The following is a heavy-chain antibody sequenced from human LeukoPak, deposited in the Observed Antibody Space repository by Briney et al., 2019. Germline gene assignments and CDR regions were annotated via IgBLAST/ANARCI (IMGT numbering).Heavy chain of an antibody. CDR1: GGSISSYY. CDR3: ARVGIQKHPNWFDP. J-gene: IGHJ5*02. CDR2: IYYSGST. D-gene: IGHD5-18*01. Sequence: SETLSLTCTVSGGSISSYYWSWIRQPPGKGLEWIGYIYYSGSTNYNPSLKSRVTISVDTSKNQFSLKLSSVTAADTAVYYCARVGIQKHPNWFDPWGQGTLVTVSS. V-gene: IGHV4-59*01.